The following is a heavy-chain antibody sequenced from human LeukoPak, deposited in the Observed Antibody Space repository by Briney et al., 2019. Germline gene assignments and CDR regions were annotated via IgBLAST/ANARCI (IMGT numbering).Heavy chain of an antibody. V-gene: IGHV1-46*01. CDR3: ARRKGGSYVDY. CDR1: GYTFTTYY. D-gene: IGHD3-16*01. J-gene: IGHJ4*02. Sequence: ASVKVSCKASGYTFTTYYIHWVRQAPGQGLEWMGVINPSGGSTTYAQKFQGRVTMTRDTSTSTVYMELSSLISEDTAMYYCARRKGGSYVDYWSQGTLVTVSS. CDR2: INPSGGST.